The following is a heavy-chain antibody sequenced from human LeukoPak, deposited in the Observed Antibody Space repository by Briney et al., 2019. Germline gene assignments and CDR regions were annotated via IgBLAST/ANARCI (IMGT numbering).Heavy chain of an antibody. CDR1: GGSFCGYY. D-gene: IGHD2-15*01. J-gene: IGHJ5*02. Sequence: SETLSLTCAVYGGSFCGYYWSWIRQPPGKGLEWIGEINHSGSTNYNPSLKSRVTISVDTSKNQFSLKLSSVTAADTAVYYCARVGVVVAATYNWFDPWGQGTLVTVSS. CDR3: ARVGVVVAATYNWFDP. CDR2: INHSGST. V-gene: IGHV4-34*01.